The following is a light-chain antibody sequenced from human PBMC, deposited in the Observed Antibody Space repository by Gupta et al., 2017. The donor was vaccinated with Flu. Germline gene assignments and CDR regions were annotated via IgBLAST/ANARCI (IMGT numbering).Light chain of an antibody. CDR1: QSVSSSY. CDR2: GAS. CDR3: QQDGSSPRT. Sequence: EIVLTQSPGTLSLSPGERATLSCRASQSVSSSYLAWYQQKPGHPPRLLIYGASSRATGIPDRFSGSGSGTDFTLTVSRLEPEDFAVYYCQQDGSSPRTFGQGTKLDIK. V-gene: IGKV3-20*01. J-gene: IGKJ2*01.